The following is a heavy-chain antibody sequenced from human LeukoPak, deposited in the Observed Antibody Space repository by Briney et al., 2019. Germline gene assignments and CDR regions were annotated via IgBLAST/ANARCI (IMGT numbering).Heavy chain of an antibody. CDR1: GYTFTGYY. D-gene: IGHD1-1*01. CDR2: INPNSGGT. V-gene: IGHV1-2*02. Sequence: ASVKVSCKASGYTFTGYYMHWVRQAPGQGLEWMGWINPNSGGTNYAQKFQGRVTMTRDTSISTAYMELSRLRSDDTAVYYCARDRDWNDSFDYWGQGTLVTVSS. J-gene: IGHJ4*02. CDR3: ARDRDWNDSFDY.